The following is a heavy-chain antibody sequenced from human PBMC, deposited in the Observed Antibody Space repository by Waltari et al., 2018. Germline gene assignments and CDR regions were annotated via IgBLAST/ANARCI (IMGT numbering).Heavy chain of an antibody. Sequence: VQLNESGQGLAMPSATLSLTCVVSSFSITRGYVWGWIRQPPGKGLEWVGSISHSANAYYNPSLKSRVTMSVDTSKNQFALKVTSVTAADTAIYYCVRDLGGSGNSWFDAWGQGTLVTVSS. D-gene: IGHD3-10*01. CDR1: SFSITRGYV. J-gene: IGHJ5*02. V-gene: IGHV4-38-2*02. CDR2: ISHSANA. CDR3: VRDLGGSGNSWFDA.